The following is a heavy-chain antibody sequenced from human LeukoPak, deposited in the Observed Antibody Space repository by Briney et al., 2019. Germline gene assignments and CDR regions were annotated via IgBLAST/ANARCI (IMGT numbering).Heavy chain of an antibody. D-gene: IGHD6-13*01. CDR3: ARDSPPYSSSWGHFDY. CDR1: GYTFTSYG. Sequence: ASVKVSCKASGYTFTSYGISWVRQAPGQGLEWMGWISAYNGNTNYAQKLQGRVTMTTDTSTSTAYMELRSLRSDDTAVYYCARDSPPYSSSWGHFDYWGQGTLVTVSS. J-gene: IGHJ4*02. V-gene: IGHV1-18*01. CDR2: ISAYNGNT.